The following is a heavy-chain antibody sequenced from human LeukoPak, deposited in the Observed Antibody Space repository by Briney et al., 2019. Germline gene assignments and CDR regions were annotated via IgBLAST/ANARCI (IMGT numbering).Heavy chain of an antibody. J-gene: IGHJ6*03. CDR1: GFTFSNYW. Sequence: GGSLRLSCAASGFTFSNYWMKWVRQAPGKGPEWVASINNDGSGKYFVDYVKDRFTISRDNAKNSLYLQINSLKVEDTAIYYCARDDGDVWGIGTTVTVSS. CDR2: INNDGSGK. CDR3: ARDDGDV. V-gene: IGHV3-7*01.